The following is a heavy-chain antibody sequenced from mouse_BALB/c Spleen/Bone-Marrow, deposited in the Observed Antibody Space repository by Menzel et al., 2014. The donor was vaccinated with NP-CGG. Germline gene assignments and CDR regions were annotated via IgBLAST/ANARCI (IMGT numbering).Heavy chain of an antibody. CDR3: ARGGPYDYDYAMDY. CDR2: ISYDGSN. V-gene: IGHV3-6*02. CDR1: GYSITSGYY. J-gene: IGHJ4*01. Sequence: VQLQQSGPGLVKPSQSLSLTCSVTGYSITSGYYWNWIRQFPGNKLEWMGYISYDGSNNYNLSLKNRISITRGTSKNQFFLKLNSVTTEDTATYYCARGGPYDYDYAMDYWGQGTSVTVSS. D-gene: IGHD2-4*01.